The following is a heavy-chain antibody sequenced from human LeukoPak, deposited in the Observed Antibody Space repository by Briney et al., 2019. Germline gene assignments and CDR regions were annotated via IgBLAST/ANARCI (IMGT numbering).Heavy chain of an antibody. CDR1: GFTFSSYN. Sequence: NAGGSLRLSCAASGFTFSSYNMNWVRQAPGKGLEWVSSISSSSSYIYYADSVKGRFTISRDNAKNSLYLQMNSLRAEDTAVYYCARDKGSVTAILFWYWGQGTLVTVSS. D-gene: IGHD2-21*02. CDR2: ISSSSSYI. CDR3: ARDKGSVTAILFWY. J-gene: IGHJ4*02. V-gene: IGHV3-21*01.